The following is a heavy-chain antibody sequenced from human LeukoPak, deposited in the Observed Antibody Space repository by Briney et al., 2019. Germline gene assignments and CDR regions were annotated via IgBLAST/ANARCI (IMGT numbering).Heavy chain of an antibody. J-gene: IGHJ4*02. Sequence: SETLSLTCTVSGGSINNYYWSWVRQPPGEGLEWIAYIYYTGSTNYNPSLKSPVTISADTSKNQFSLKLSSVTAVDTAVYYCARFTTYYYDGSTYSSPYYFDYWGQGTLVTVSS. CDR3: ARFTTYYYDGSTYSSPYYFDY. D-gene: IGHD3-22*01. CDR1: GGSINNYY. V-gene: IGHV4-59*01. CDR2: IYYTGST.